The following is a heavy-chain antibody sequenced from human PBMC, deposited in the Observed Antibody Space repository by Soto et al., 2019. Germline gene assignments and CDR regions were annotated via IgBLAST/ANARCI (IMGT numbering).Heavy chain of an antibody. V-gene: IGHV1-69*12. CDR3: ARRPVDTAMTNAFDI. J-gene: IGHJ3*02. CDR1: GGTFSSYA. Sequence: QVQLVQSGAEVKKPGSSVKVSCKASGGTFSSYAISWGRQAPGQGLEWMGGIIPILGTANYAQKFQGRVTITADESTITAYLGLSSLRPEDTAVYSCARRPVDTAMTNAFDIWGQGTMVTVSS. CDR2: IIPILGTA. D-gene: IGHD5-18*01.